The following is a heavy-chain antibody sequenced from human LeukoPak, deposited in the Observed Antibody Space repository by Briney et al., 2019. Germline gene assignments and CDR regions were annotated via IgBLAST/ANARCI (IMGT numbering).Heavy chain of an antibody. V-gene: IGHV7-4-1*02. Sequence: GASVKVSCKASGYTFTSYGISWVRQAPGQGLGWMGWINTNTGNPTYAQGFTGRFVFSLDTSVSTAYLQISSLKAEDTAVYYCARERPGFDPWGQGTLVTVSS. J-gene: IGHJ5*02. CDR2: INTNTGNP. CDR3: ARERPGFDP. CDR1: GYTFTSYG.